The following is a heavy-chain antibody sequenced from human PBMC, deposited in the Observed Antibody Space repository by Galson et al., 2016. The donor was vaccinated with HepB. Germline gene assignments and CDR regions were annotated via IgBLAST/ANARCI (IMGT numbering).Heavy chain of an antibody. CDR3: ARAGPMFSDDAFDI. CDR2: ISGQNDDT. CDR1: GYSFIRYG. V-gene: IGHV1-18*01. D-gene: IGHD1-14*01. J-gene: IGHJ3*02. Sequence: SVKVSCKASGYSFIRYGVTWVRQAPGQGLEWVGWISGQNDDTNYAQKFQGRVTMTTDTSTTTAYMELRSLGSDDTAVYYCARAGPMFSDDAFDIWGQGTMVTVSS.